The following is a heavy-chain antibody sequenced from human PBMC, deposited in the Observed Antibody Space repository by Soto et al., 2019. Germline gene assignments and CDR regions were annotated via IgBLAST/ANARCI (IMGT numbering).Heavy chain of an antibody. D-gene: IGHD6-19*01. CDR2: IYYSGST. J-gene: IGHJ4*02. CDR1: GGSLSPSY. Sequence: QVQLQESGPGLVKPSETLSLTCTVPGGSLSPSYLRWIRQPPGKGLECSGFIYYSGSTKYNPSLKSRVTISVDTSQNQSSLMLTSVTAAATSVYYCARPRSSGYAGEVDYCGQGTLVTVSS. V-gene: IGHV4-59*01. CDR3: ARPRSSGYAGEVDY.